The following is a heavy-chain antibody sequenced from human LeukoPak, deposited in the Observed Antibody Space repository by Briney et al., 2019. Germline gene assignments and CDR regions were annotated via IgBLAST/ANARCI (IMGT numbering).Heavy chain of an antibody. D-gene: IGHD5-18*01. CDR2: ISSSSRTI. Sequence: PGGSLRLYCAASGIILRSYEMNWVRQAPGKGLEWVSFISSSSRTIYNADSVKGRFTISRDNAKNSLSLQMNSLRDEDTAVYYCARGTAEYSYGLLFDPWGQGTLVTVSS. J-gene: IGHJ5*02. CDR3: ARGTAEYSYGLLFDP. CDR1: GIILRSYE. V-gene: IGHV3-48*03.